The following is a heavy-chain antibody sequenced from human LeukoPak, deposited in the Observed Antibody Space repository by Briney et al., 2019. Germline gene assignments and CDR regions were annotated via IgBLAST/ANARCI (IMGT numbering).Heavy chain of an antibody. V-gene: IGHV4-34*01. CDR2: INHSGST. CDR3: ARKAGWNIVVVPGQDHAFDI. J-gene: IGHJ3*02. D-gene: IGHD2-2*01. CDR1: GGSFSGYY. Sequence: SETLSLTCAVYGGSFSGYYWSWIRQPPGKGLEWIGEINHSGSTNYNPSLKSRVTISVDTSKNQFSLKLSSVTAADTAVYYCARKAGWNIVVVPGQDHAFDIWSQGTMVTVSS.